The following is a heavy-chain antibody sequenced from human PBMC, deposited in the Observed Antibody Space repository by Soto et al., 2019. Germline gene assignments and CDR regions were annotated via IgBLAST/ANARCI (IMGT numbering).Heavy chain of an antibody. D-gene: IGHD3-22*01. CDR3: ARGLITMIVVAAPYFDY. CDR2: INHSGST. CDR1: GGPFSGYY. Sequence: PSETLSLTCAVYGGPFSGYYWSWIRQPPGKGLEWIGEINHSGSTNYNPSLKSRVTISVDTSKNQFSLKLSSVTAADTAVYYCARGLITMIVVAAPYFDYWGQGTLVTVSS. V-gene: IGHV4-34*01. J-gene: IGHJ4*02.